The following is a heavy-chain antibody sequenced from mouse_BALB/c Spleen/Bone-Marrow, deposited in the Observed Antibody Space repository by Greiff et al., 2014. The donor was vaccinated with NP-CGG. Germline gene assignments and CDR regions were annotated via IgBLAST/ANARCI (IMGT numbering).Heavy chain of an antibody. J-gene: IGHJ3*01. V-gene: IGHV5-17*02. D-gene: IGHD2-1*01. CDR3: ARGGNYAWFAY. CDR1: GFTFSSFG. CDR2: ISSGSSTI. Sequence: EVKLMEFGGGLVQPGGSRKLSCAASGFTFSSFGMHWVRQAPEKGLEWVAYISSGSSTIYYADTVKGRFTVSRDNPKNTLFLQMTSLRSEDTAMYYCARGGNYAWFAYWGQGTLVTVSA.